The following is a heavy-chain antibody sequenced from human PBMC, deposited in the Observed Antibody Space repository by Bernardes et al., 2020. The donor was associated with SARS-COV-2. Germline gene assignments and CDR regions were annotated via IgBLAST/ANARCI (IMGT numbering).Heavy chain of an antibody. Sequence: SDTLSLTCAVYGGSFRGYYWSWIRQPPGKGLEWIGEINHSGSTNYNPSLKSRVTISVDTSKNQFSLKLSSVTAADTAVYYCARRTKITMIVIAVVGWFDPWGQGTLVTVSS. D-gene: IGHD3-22*01. J-gene: IGHJ5*02. CDR1: GGSFRGYY. CDR2: INHSGST. CDR3: ARRTKITMIVIAVVGWFDP. V-gene: IGHV4-34*01.